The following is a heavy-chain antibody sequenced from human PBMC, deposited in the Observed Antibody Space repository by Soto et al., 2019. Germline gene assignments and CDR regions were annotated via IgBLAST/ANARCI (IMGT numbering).Heavy chain of an antibody. V-gene: IGHV5-10-1*01. Sequence: ESLKISCQGSGFSFTNYWISWVRQMPGKGLEWMGNIDPVDSYANYSPSFQGHVTFSVDTSISTAYLQWSSLKASDTAMYFCARIESIARNWFDPWGQGTLVTVSS. D-gene: IGHD6-13*01. CDR3: ARIESIARNWFDP. CDR1: GFSFTNYW. CDR2: IDPVDSYA. J-gene: IGHJ5*02.